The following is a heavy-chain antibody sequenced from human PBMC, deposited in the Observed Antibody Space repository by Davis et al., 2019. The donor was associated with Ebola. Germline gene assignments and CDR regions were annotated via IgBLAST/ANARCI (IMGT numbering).Heavy chain of an antibody. J-gene: IGHJ6*03. CDR1: GFSLNKNG. D-gene: IGHD2-8*02. CDR3: VRDRDYWVHSYMDV. V-gene: IGHV3-33*08. CDR2: ISYDGSQQ. Sequence: PGGSLRLSCEVSGFSLNKNGMHWVRQAPGQGLEWLSAISYDGSQQFYADSVKGRFPISKDNSRNMVYLQMNSLRVEDTTVYSCVRDRDYWVHSYMDVWGNGTTVIVSS.